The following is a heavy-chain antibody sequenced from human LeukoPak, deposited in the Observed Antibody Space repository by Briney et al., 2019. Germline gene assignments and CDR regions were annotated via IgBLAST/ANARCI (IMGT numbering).Heavy chain of an antibody. J-gene: IGHJ4*02. CDR3: ARDFGYSSRWSVLDC. D-gene: IGHD6-13*01. CDR1: GGSISTYY. Sequence: SETLSLTCTVSGGSISTYYWSWIRQPPGKGLEWIGYIYYSGSTNYNPSLKSRVTISVDTSKNQFSLKLSSVTAADTAVYYCARDFGYSSRWSVLDCWGQGTLVTVSS. CDR2: IYYSGST. V-gene: IGHV4-59*01.